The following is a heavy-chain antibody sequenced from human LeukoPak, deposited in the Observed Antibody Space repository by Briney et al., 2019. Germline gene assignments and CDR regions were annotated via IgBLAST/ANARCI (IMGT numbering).Heavy chain of an antibody. J-gene: IGHJ6*02. D-gene: IGHD2-15*01. Sequence: SVKVSCKASGGTFSSYAISWVRQAPGQGLEWMGRIIPILGIANCAQKFQGRVTITADKSTSTAYMELSSLRSEDTAVYYCAFGGNCSGGSCSYYYGMDVWGQGTTVTVSS. CDR3: AFGGNCSGGSCSYYYGMDV. V-gene: IGHV1-69*04. CDR1: GGTFSSYA. CDR2: IIPILGIA.